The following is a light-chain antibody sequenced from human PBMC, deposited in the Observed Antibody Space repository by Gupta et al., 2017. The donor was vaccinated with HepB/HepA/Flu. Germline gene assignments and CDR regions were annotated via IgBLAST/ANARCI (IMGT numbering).Light chain of an antibody. Sequence: DIQMTQSPSSLSASVGDRVTITCRANQSISNYLNWYQKKPGKAPKVLIYVTSSLKSGVPLRFSGSGSETDFTLTISSLQGEDYATYYCQQTYSPFSTFGQGTKVEVK. CDR3: QQTYSPFST. CDR2: VTS. J-gene: IGKJ1*01. CDR1: QSISNY. V-gene: IGKV1-39*01.